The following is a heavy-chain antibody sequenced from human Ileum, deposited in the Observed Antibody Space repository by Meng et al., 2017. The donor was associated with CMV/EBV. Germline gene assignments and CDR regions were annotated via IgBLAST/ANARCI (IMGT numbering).Heavy chain of an antibody. Sequence: GESLKISCAASGFTFSSYWMHWVRHAPGKGLVWVSRLNYDGSSTNYADSVKGRFTISRDNAKNTMFLQMNSLRAEDTAVYYCGRDCSGGGCYSGDYWGQGTLVTVSS. V-gene: IGHV3-74*01. CDR1: GFTFSSYW. D-gene: IGHD2-15*01. J-gene: IGHJ4*02. CDR2: LNYDGSST. CDR3: GRDCSGGGCYSGDY.